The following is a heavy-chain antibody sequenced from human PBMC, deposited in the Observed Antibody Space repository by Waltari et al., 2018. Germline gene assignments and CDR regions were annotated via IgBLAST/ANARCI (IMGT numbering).Heavy chain of an antibody. CDR3: ARPMAQVGATISDAFDI. V-gene: IGHV1-69*13. CDR2: IIPICGTG. D-gene: IGHD1-26*01. J-gene: IGHJ3*02. CDR1: GGTFSSYA. Sequence: QVQLVQSGAEVKKPGSSVKVSCKASGGTFSSYAISWVRQAPGQGLEWMGGIIPICGTGNYAQKVKVRVTVTADESTSTAYMELSSLRSEDTAVYYWARPMAQVGATISDAFDIWGQGTMVTVSS.